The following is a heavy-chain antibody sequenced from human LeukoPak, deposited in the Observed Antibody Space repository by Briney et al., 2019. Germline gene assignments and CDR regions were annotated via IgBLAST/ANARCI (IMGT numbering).Heavy chain of an antibody. CDR2: INYSGST. CDR1: GGSISSSSYY. Sequence: PSETLSLTCTVSGGSISSSSYYWDWIRQPPGTGLEWIGNINYSGSTYYNPSLKSRVTISVDTSKTQFSLKLTSATAADTAVYYCARHDRAGYYMDVWGKGTTVTVSS. V-gene: IGHV4-39*01. J-gene: IGHJ6*03. D-gene: IGHD3-22*01. CDR3: ARHDRAGYYMDV.